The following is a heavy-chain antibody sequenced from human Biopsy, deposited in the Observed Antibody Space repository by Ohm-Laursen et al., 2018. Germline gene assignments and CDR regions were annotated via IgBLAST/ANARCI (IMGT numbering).Heavy chain of an antibody. CDR3: ARAYFYGMGTSNYFLDS. D-gene: IGHD3-10*01. CDR2: IYYSWTT. V-gene: IGHV4-30-2*01. Sequence: QTLTLTCAVSGGSVRSPDHRWNWVRRAPGKGLEWIGNIYYSWTTLYNPSLSGRVTMDLDRSTNQFSLKLKSVTSADTAVYFCARAYFYGMGTSNYFLDSWGQGALVTVSS. CDR1: GGSVRSPDHR. J-gene: IGHJ4*02.